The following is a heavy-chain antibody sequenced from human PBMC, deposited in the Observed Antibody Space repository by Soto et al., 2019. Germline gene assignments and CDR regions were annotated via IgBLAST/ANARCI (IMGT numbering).Heavy chain of an antibody. Sequence: ASVKVSCKASGGTFSSYAISWVRQAPGQGLEWMGRIIPILGIANYAQKFQGRVTITADKSTSTAYMELSSLRSEDTAVYYCAGGYYYGSGSYYNWFDPWGQGTLVTVSS. CDR2: IIPILGIA. J-gene: IGHJ5*02. CDR3: AGGYYYGSGSYYNWFDP. V-gene: IGHV1-69*04. D-gene: IGHD3-10*01. CDR1: GGTFSSYA.